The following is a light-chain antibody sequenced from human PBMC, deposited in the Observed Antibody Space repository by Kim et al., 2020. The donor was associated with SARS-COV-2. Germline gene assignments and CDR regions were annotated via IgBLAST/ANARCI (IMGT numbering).Light chain of an antibody. J-gene: IGLJ2*01. Sequence: QSALTQPASVSGSPGQSITISCTGTSSDVGGYNCVSWYQQHPGEAPKLMLHDVSQRPSGVSNRFSGSKSGNTASLTISGLQAEDEADYYCSSYTTSSTLDFGGGTKVTVL. CDR3: SSYTTSSTLD. V-gene: IGLV2-14*01. CDR2: DVS. CDR1: SSDVGGYNC.